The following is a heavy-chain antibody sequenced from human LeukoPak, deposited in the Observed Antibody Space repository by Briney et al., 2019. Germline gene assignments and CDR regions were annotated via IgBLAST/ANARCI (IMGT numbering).Heavy chain of an antibody. Sequence: SETLSLTCTVSGGSISSFYWSWIRQPAGKGLEGIGHMYTSGRSNYNPSLKSRVTISVAKSKNQFSLTLTSVTAADTAVYYCAGDGYRTSWYYYWGQGTLVTVSS. CDR2: MYTSGRS. D-gene: IGHD6-13*01. V-gene: IGHV4-4*07. CDR1: GGSISSFY. CDR3: AGDGYRTSWYYY. J-gene: IGHJ4*02.